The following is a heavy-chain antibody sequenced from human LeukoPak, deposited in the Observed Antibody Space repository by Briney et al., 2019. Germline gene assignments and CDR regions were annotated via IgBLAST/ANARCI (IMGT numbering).Heavy chain of an antibody. Sequence: QSGGSLRLSCAASGFTFSSYAMHWVRQAPGKGLEWVAVISYDGSNKYYADSVKGRFTISRDNSKNTLYLQMNSLRAEDTAVYYCASQRFIRNQTPFNWGQGTLVTVSS. V-gene: IGHV3-30*04. J-gene: IGHJ4*02. D-gene: IGHD1-14*01. CDR1: GFTFSSYA. CDR3: ASQRFIRNQTPFN. CDR2: ISYDGSNK.